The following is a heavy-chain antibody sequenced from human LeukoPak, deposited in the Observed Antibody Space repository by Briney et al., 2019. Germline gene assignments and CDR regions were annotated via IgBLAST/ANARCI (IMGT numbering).Heavy chain of an antibody. V-gene: IGHV1-2*02. D-gene: IGHD2-2*01. CDR2: INPNSGGT. CDR1: GYTFTGYY. J-gene: IGHJ5*02. CDR3: VRDSEYQLLTWWFDP. Sequence: ASVKVSCKASGYTFTGYYMHWVRQAPGQGLEWMGWINPNSGGTNYAQKFQGRVTMTRDTSISTAYMELSRLRSDDTAVYYCVRDSEYQLLTWWFDPWGQGTLVTVSS.